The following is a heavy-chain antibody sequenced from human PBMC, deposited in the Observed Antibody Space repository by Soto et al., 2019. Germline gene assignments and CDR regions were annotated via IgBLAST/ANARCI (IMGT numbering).Heavy chain of an antibody. CDR2: LSGSGGST. D-gene: IGHD4-17*01. Sequence: EVQLLESGGGLVQPGGSLRLSCAASGFTFSSYAMSWVRQAPGKGLEWVSALSGSGGSTYYADSVKGRFTISRDNSKNTLYLQMNSLRAEDTAVYYCAKQYYGDYRNYWYFDLWGRGTLVTVSS. V-gene: IGHV3-23*01. CDR3: AKQYYGDYRNYWYFDL. J-gene: IGHJ2*01. CDR1: GFTFSSYA.